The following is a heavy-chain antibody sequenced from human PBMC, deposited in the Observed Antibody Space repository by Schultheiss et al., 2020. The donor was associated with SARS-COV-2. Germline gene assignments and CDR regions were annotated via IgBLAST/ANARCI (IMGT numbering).Heavy chain of an antibody. J-gene: IGHJ5*02. CDR2: IWYDGSNK. V-gene: IGHV3-30*02. CDR1: GFTFSRYG. D-gene: IGHD2-15*01. CDR3: AKEQLEYCRGANCPTPYDL. Sequence: GSLKISCAASGFTFSRYGMHWVRQAPGKGLEWVAVIWYDGSNKYYTDSVQGRFTISRDNSKNTMYLQMTSLRAEDTALYYCAKEQLEYCRGANCPTPYDLWGQGTLVTVSS.